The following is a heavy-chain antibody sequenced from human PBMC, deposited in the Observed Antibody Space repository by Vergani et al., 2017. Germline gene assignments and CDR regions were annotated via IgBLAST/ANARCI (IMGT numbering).Heavy chain of an antibody. Sequence: QVQLQESGPGLVKPPGTLSLTCVVSGDSFSGSSWWSWVRQPAGKRLEWIGRIHTNGVIHYNPSLNSRATISVDTSRNQISLKLTSVTATDTAIYFCARGNPYVDFDIWGQGTMITVSS. J-gene: IGHJ3*02. V-gene: IGHV4-61*02. CDR1: GDSFSGSSW. CDR3: ARGNPYVDFDI. D-gene: IGHD3-16*01. CDR2: IHTNGVI.